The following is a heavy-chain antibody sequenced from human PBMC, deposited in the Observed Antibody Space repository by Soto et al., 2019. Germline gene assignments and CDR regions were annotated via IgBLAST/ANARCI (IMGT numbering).Heavy chain of an antibody. Sequence: SETLSLTCAISGDSVSSNSAAWNWIRQSPSRGLEWLGRTYYRSKWYNDYAVSVKSRITINPDTSKNQFSLQLNSVTPEDTAVYYCAREGWSTNHYYYGMDVWGQGTTVTVSS. J-gene: IGHJ6*02. V-gene: IGHV6-1*01. D-gene: IGHD2-8*01. CDR2: TYYRSKWYN. CDR3: AREGWSTNHYYYGMDV. CDR1: GDSVSSNSAA.